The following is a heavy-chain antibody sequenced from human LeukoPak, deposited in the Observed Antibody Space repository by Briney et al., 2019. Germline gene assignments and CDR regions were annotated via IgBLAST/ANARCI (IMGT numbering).Heavy chain of an antibody. D-gene: IGHD2-2*01. Sequence: ASVKVSCKASGYTFTSYDISWVRQAPGQGLEWMGWISAYNGNTNYAQKLQGRVTMTTDTSTSTAYMELRSLRSDDTAVHYCTGGRGTSYDYYYMDVWGKGTTVTVSS. CDR2: ISAYNGNT. J-gene: IGHJ6*03. CDR3: TGGRGTSYDYYYMDV. CDR1: GYTFTSYD. V-gene: IGHV1-18*01.